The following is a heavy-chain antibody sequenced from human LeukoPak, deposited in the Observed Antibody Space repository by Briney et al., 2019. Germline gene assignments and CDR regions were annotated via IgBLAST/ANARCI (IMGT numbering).Heavy chain of an antibody. J-gene: IGHJ6*02. Sequence: PGGSLRLSCAASGFTFSSYWMHWVRQAPGKGLVWVSRINSDGSITHYADSVKGRFTISRDNAKNTLYLQMSSLRAEDTAVYYCARQWLVDYYFYGMDVWGQGTTVTVSS. CDR3: ARQWLVDYYFYGMDV. CDR1: GFTFSSYW. CDR2: INSDGSIT. V-gene: IGHV3-74*01. D-gene: IGHD6-19*01.